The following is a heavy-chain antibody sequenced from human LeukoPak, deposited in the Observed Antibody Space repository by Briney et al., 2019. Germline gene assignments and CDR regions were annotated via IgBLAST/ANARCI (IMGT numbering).Heavy chain of an antibody. Sequence: PGGSLRLSCAASGFTFSRYGMHWVRQAPGKGLEWVAVIWFDGSNKYYADSVKGRFTISRDNSKNTLYLQMNSLRAEDTAVYYCARPDYDSSGYADYWGQGTLVTISS. CDR3: ARPDYDSSGYADY. CDR1: GFTFSRYG. J-gene: IGHJ4*02. V-gene: IGHV3-33*01. CDR2: IWFDGSNK. D-gene: IGHD3-22*01.